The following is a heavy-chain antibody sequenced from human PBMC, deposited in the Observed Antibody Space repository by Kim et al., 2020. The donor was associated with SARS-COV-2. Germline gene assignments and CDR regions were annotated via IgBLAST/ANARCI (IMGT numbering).Heavy chain of an antibody. V-gene: IGHV4-59*01. Sequence: SETLSLTCTVSGGSISSYYWSWIRQPPGKGLEWIGYIYYSGSTNYNPSLKSRVTISVDTSKNQFSLKLSSVTAADTAVYYCARSGVLRAMDVWGQGTTVTVSS. D-gene: IGHD2-8*01. CDR3: ARSGVLRAMDV. J-gene: IGHJ6*02. CDR1: GGSISSYY. CDR2: IYYSGST.